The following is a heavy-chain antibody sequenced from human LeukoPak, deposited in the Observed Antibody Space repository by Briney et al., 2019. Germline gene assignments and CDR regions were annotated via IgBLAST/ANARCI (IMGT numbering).Heavy chain of an antibody. Sequence: SETLSLTCTVYGGSFSGYYWSWIRQPPGKGLEWIGEIYHSGSTNYNPSLKSRVTISVDTSKNQFSLKLSSVTAADTAVYYCGRVRGIEKPSGYYYYNMDVWGERTTVTVSS. V-gene: IGHV4-34*01. J-gene: IGHJ6*03. D-gene: IGHD1-26*01. CDR2: IYHSGST. CDR3: GRVRGIEKPSGYYYYNMDV. CDR1: GGSFSGYY.